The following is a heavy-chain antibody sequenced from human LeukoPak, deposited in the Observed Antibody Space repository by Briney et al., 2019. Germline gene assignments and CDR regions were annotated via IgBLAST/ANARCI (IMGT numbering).Heavy chain of an antibody. D-gene: IGHD2-15*01. CDR1: GYSFTSYW. CDR2: IYPGDSDT. Sequence: GESLKISFQGSGYSFTSYWIGWVRQMPGKGLEWMGIIYPGDSDTRYSPSFQGQVTISADKSISTAYLQWSSLKASDTAMYYCARQDCSGGSCYSADAFDIWGQGTMVTVSS. CDR3: ARQDCSGGSCYSADAFDI. V-gene: IGHV5-51*01. J-gene: IGHJ3*02.